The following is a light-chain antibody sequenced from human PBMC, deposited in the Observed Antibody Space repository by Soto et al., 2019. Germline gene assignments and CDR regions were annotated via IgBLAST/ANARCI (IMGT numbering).Light chain of an antibody. Sequence: LTHLASVPGSPGQSNTISCSGTRSDIGSYNYVAWYQQFPGKTPKILIYGVSNRPSGVSSRFSGSKSGNTASLTISGLQAEDEADYYCISYTGSSTSYVFGSGTKVTVL. V-gene: IGLV2-14*01. CDR3: ISYTGSSTSYV. CDR2: GVS. J-gene: IGLJ1*01. CDR1: RSDIGSYNY.